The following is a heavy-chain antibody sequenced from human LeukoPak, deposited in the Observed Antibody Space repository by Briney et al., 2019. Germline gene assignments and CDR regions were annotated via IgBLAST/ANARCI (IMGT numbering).Heavy chain of an antibody. Sequence: GGSLRLSCAASGFTFSSHEMNWVRQAPGTRLEWVSYIISSGKTIYYTDSVKGRFTISRDNAKNSLYLQMNSLRAEDTAVYYCARGGYCSGGTCYSLNAFDIWGQGTTVTVSS. CDR3: ARGGYCSGGTCYSLNAFDI. CDR2: IISSGKTI. J-gene: IGHJ3*02. D-gene: IGHD2-15*01. CDR1: GFTFSSHE. V-gene: IGHV3-48*03.